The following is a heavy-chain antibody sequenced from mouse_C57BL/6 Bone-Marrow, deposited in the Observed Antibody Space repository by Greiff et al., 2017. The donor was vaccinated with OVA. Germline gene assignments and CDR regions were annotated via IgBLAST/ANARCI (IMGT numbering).Heavy chain of an antibody. J-gene: IGHJ3*01. CDR3: ARSYYGNPFAY. D-gene: IGHD2-1*01. CDR1: GFTFSDYG. Sequence: EVQLVESGGGLVKPGGSLKLSCAASGFTFSDYGMHWVRQAPEKGLEWVAYISSGSSTIYYADTVKGRFTISRDNAKNTLFLQMTSLRSEDTAMYYCARSYYGNPFAYWGQGTLVTVSA. CDR2: ISSGSSTI. V-gene: IGHV5-17*01.